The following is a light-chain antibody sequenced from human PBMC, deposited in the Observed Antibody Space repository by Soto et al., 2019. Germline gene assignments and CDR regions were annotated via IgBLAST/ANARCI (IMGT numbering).Light chain of an antibody. CDR1: QSVSSSC. CDR3: QQYGNSRT. CDR2: GAS. V-gene: IGKV3-20*01. J-gene: IGKJ1*01. Sequence: EIVLTQSPGTLSLSPGERATLSCRASQSVSSSCLAWYQQKPGQAPRLLIYGASSRATGIPDRFSGSGSGTDFTLTISRLEPEDFAVYYCQQYGNSRTFGQGTKVEIK.